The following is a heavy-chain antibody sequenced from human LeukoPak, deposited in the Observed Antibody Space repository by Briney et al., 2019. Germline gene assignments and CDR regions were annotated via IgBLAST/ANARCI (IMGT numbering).Heavy chain of an antibody. CDR3: ARGDESSGYHGGPDY. V-gene: IGHV1-24*01. CDR1: GYTLTELS. D-gene: IGHD3-22*01. J-gene: IGHJ4*02. Sequence: ASVKVSCKVSGYTLTELSMHWVRQAPGKGLEWMGGFDPEDGETIYAQKFQGRVTMTEDTSTDTAYMGLSSLRSEDTAVYYCARGDESSGYHGGPDYWGQGTLVTVSS. CDR2: FDPEDGET.